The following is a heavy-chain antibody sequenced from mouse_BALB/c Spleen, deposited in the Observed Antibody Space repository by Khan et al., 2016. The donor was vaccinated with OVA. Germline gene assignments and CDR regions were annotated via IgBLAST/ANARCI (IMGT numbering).Heavy chain of an antibody. D-gene: IGHD1-1*01. Sequence: VMLVESGAELAKPGASVKMSCKASGYTFINYWILWVKQRPGQGLEWIGYIIPSTGYTEYNQKLNDKATLTADKSSSTAYMQLSSLTSEDSAVYCCAGMGLRWDFDYWGQGTTLTVSS. J-gene: IGHJ2*01. CDR3: AGMGLRWDFDY. CDR1: GYTFINYW. V-gene: IGHV1-7*01. CDR2: IIPSTGYT.